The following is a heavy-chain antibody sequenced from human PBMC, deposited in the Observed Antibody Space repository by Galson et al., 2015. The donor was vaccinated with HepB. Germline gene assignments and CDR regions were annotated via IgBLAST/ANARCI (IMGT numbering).Heavy chain of an antibody. CDR2: YDPEDGDT. D-gene: IGHD1-26*01. CDR3: AADRLHSGSYFY. Sequence: SVKVSCKVSGHTLTDLSIYWVRQAPGKGLEWMGGYDPEDGDTVYEQTFQDRVSMTEDTSAETAYMELSSLTPEDTAVYYCAADRLHSGSYFYWGQGTLVTVSS. CDR1: GHTLTDLS. J-gene: IGHJ4*02. V-gene: IGHV1-24*01.